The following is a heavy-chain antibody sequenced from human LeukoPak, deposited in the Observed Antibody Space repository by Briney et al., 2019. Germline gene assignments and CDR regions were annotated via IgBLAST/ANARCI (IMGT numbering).Heavy chain of an antibody. V-gene: IGHV3-30*18. CDR1: GITIDSHA. D-gene: IGHD3-9*01. CDR2: ISYDGSNE. J-gene: IGHJ4*02. CDR3: AKDILQYDILTAYAGAFDC. Sequence: PGGSLRLSCVASGITIDSHAVHWVRQAPGKGLAWVAVISYDGSNEYYADSVKGRFTISRDNSKNTLYLQMNSLRAEDTAVYYCAKDILQYDILTAYAGAFDCWGQGTLVTVSS.